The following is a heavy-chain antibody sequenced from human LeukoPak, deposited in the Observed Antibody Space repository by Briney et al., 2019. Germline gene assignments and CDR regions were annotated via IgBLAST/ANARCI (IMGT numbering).Heavy chain of an antibody. J-gene: IGHJ4*02. V-gene: IGHV3-66*01. CDR2: IYSGGTT. Sequence: GGSLRLSCAASGFTVSSNYMSWVRQAPGKGLEWVSVIYSGGTTYYADSVEGRFTISRDNSKNTLHLQMNSLRAEDTAVYYCARDQYSYAHAAHWGQGTLVTVSS. D-gene: IGHD5-18*01. CDR1: GFTVSSNY. CDR3: ARDQYSYAHAAH.